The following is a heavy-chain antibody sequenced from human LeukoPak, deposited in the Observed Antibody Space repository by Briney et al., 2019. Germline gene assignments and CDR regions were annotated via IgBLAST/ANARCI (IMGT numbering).Heavy chain of an antibody. J-gene: IGHJ4*02. Sequence: SGGSLRLSCAASGFTFYNYAMNWVRQAPGKGLEWVSYISSSSSTIYYADSVKGRFTISRDNAKNSLYLQMNSLRAEDTAVYYCARGAYYYEDWGQGTLVTVSS. CDR1: GFTFYNYA. CDR3: ARGAYYYED. CDR2: ISSSSSTI. V-gene: IGHV3-48*01. D-gene: IGHD3-22*01.